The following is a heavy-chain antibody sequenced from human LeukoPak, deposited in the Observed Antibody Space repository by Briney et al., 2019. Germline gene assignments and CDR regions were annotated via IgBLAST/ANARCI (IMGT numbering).Heavy chain of an antibody. V-gene: IGHV3-66*02. CDR2: IYSGGST. D-gene: IGHD1-26*01. Sequence: GRSLRLSCAASGFTVSSNCMSWVRQAPGKGLEWVSVIYSGGSTYYADSVKGRFTISRDNSKNTLYLQMNSLRAEDTAVYYCARDVWGATNYWGQGTLVTVSS. J-gene: IGHJ4*02. CDR1: GFTVSSNC. CDR3: ARDVWGATNY.